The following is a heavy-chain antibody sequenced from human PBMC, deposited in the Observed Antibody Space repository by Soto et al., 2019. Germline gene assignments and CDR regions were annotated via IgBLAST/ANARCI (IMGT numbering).Heavy chain of an antibody. CDR3: ARVLYYDFLNGYSLSYYFDA. CDR1: GVSVSSGNFC. Sequence: SETLSLTCTVSGVSVSSGNFCWSWIRQPPGKGLECIGYICYTGSTDYHPSLKSRVTISIDTSKNEFSLQLSSVTAADTAVYYCARVLYYDFLNGYSLSYYFDAWGQGALVTVSS. J-gene: IGHJ4*02. D-gene: IGHD3-3*01. V-gene: IGHV4-61*01. CDR2: ICYTGST.